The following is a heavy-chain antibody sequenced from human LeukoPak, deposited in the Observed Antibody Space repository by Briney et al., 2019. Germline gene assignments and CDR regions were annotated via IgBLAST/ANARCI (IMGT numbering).Heavy chain of an antibody. CDR1: GLTVSSNY. Sequence: GGTLRLSCAVSGLTVSSNYMSWVRQAPGKGLEWVGRIKSKTDGGTTDYAAPVKGRFTISRDDSKNTLYLQMTSLKTEYTAVQYCTTETLDYYGSGSHFDYWGQGTLVTVSS. CDR2: IKSKTDGGTT. CDR3: TTETLDYYGSGSHFDY. V-gene: IGHV3-15*01. D-gene: IGHD3-10*01. J-gene: IGHJ4*02.